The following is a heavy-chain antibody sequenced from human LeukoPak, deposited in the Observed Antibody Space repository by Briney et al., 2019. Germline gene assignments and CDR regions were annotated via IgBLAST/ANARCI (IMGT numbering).Heavy chain of an antibody. CDR2: MSYDGSNK. CDR3: ARGPRYSYGSGYFDY. D-gene: IGHD5-18*01. J-gene: IGHJ4*02. CDR1: GFTFSSYA. Sequence: GGSLRLSCAASGFTFSSYAMHWVRQAPGKGLEWVAVMSYDGSNKYYADSVKGRFTISRDNSKNTLYLQMNSLRAEDTAVYYCARGPRYSYGSGYFDYWGQGTLVTVSS. V-gene: IGHV3-30*14.